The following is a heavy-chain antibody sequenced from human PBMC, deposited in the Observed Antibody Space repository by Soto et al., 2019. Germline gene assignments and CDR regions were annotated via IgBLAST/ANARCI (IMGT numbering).Heavy chain of an antibody. CDR3: ARDQDIVVVPGAPEGY. CDR2: ISAYNGNT. V-gene: IGHV1-18*04. J-gene: IGHJ4*02. CDR1: GYTFTSYG. D-gene: IGHD2-2*01. Sequence: QVQLVQSGAEVKKPGASVKVSCRASGYTFTSYGISWVRQAPGQGLEWMGWISAYNGNTNYAQKLQGRVTMTTDTFTSTAYLELRSLRSDDTAVYFCARDQDIVVVPGAPEGYWGQGTLVTVSS.